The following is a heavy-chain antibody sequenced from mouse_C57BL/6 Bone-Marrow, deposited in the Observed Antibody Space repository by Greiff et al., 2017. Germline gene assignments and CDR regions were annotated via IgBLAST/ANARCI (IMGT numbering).Heavy chain of an antibody. V-gene: IGHV3-6*01. J-gene: IGHJ4*01. Sequence: EVQLQESGPGLVKPSQSLSLTCSVTGYSITSGYYWNWIRQFPGNKLEWMGYISYDGSNNYNPSLKNRISITRDTSKNQFFLKLNSVTTEDTATYYCAREDWDTGAMDYWGQGTSVTVSS. CDR2: ISYDGSN. D-gene: IGHD4-1*01. CDR1: GYSITSGYY. CDR3: AREDWDTGAMDY.